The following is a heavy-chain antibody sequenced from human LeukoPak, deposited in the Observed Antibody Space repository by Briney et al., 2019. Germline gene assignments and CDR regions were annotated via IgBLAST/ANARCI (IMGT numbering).Heavy chain of an antibody. Sequence: TSETLSLTCTVSGGSISSSSYYWGWIRQPPGKRLEWIGNIYYSGSTYYNPSLKSRVTISVDTSKNQFSLKLSSVTAADTAVYYCARDRNRGDFDYWSQGTLVTVSS. CDR2: IYYSGST. CDR3: ARDRNRGDFDY. J-gene: IGHJ4*02. D-gene: IGHD2-21*01. CDR1: GGSISSSSYY. V-gene: IGHV4-39*07.